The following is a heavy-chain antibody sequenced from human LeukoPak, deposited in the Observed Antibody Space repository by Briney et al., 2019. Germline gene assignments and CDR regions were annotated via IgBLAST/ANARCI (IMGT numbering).Heavy chain of an antibody. CDR1: GGSISSYY. J-gene: IGHJ6*02. CDR2: IYYSGST. CDR3: AREDRYNWNDVHYYGMDV. Sequence: PSETLSLTCTVSGGSISSYYWSWIRQPPGKGLEWIGYIYYSGSTNHNPSLKSRVTISVDTSKNQFSLKLSSVTAADTAVYYCAREDRYNWNDVHYYGMDVWGQGTTVTVSS. D-gene: IGHD1-20*01. V-gene: IGHV4-59*01.